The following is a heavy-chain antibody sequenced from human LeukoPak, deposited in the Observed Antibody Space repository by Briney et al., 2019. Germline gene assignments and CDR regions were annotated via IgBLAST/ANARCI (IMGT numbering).Heavy chain of an antibody. D-gene: IGHD3-22*01. V-gene: IGHV3-23*01. J-gene: IGHJ4*02. CDR1: GFTFSSYA. CDR2: ISDSGGNT. Sequence: PGGSLRLSCAASGFTFSSYAMSWVRQAPGKGLEWVSAISDSGGNTYYADSVKGRFTISRDNSKNTLYLQMNSLRAEDTAVYYCARARGYDSSGYYLEAPFDYWGQGTLVTVSS. CDR3: ARARGYDSSGYYLEAPFDY.